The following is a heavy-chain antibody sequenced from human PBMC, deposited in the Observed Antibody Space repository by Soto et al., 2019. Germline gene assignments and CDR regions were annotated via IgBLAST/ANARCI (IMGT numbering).Heavy chain of an antibody. CDR1: GFTFSSYG. J-gene: IGHJ3*02. V-gene: IGHV3-30*03. Sequence: GGSLRLSCAASGFTFSSYGMHWVRQAPGKGLEWVAVISYDGSNKYYADSVKGRFTVSRDNSKNTLYLQMNSLRAEDTAVYHCARGGGRPTYIYDSSRGAFDIWGQGTMVTVSS. D-gene: IGHD3-22*01. CDR2: ISYDGSNK. CDR3: ARGGGRPTYIYDSSRGAFDI.